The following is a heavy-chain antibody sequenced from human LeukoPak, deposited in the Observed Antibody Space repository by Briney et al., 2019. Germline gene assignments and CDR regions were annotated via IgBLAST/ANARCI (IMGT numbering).Heavy chain of an antibody. CDR1: GYTFTGYY. D-gene: IGHD6-19*01. J-gene: IGHJ3*02. Sequence: ASVKVSCKASGYTFTGYYIHWVRQAPGQGLEWMGWINPSSGGTNYAQKLQGRVTMSTDTSTGTAYMELRSLRSDDTAVYYCARRVAVARRDAFDIWGQGTMVTVSS. CDR3: ARRVAVARRDAFDI. V-gene: IGHV1-2*02. CDR2: INPSSGGT.